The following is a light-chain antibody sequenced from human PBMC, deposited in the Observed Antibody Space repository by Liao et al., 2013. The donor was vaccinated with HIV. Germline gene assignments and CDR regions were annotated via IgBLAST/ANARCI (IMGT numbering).Light chain of an antibody. CDR2: HDS. Sequence: SYELTQPPSVSVSPGQTASITCSGDKLGDKYACWYQQKPGQSPVLVIYHDSKRPSGIPERFSGSNSGNTATLTISGTQAMDEADYYCQAWDSSTASWVFGGGTKLTVL. J-gene: IGLJ3*02. V-gene: IGLV3-1*01. CDR3: QAWDSSTASWV. CDR1: KLGDKY.